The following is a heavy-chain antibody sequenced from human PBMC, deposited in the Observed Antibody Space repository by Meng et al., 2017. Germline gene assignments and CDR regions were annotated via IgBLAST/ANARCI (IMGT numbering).Heavy chain of an antibody. V-gene: IGHV3-30*01. CDR3: ARGKEIAAAGFYFDY. Sequence: LSLTCAASGFTFSSYAMHWVRQAPGKGLEWVAVISYDGSNKYYADSVKGRFTISRDNSKNTLYLQMNSLRAEDTAVYYCARGKEIAAAGFYFDYWGQGTLVTVSS. CDR1: GFTFSSYA. D-gene: IGHD6-13*01. CDR2: ISYDGSNK. J-gene: IGHJ4*02.